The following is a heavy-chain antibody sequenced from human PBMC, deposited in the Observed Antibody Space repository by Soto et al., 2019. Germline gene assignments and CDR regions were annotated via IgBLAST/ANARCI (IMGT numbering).Heavy chain of an antibody. CDR1: GGSISSYY. CDR2: IYYSGST. Sequence: SETLSLTCTVSGGSISSYYWSWIRQPPGKGLEWIGYIYYSGSTNYNPSLKSRVTISVDTSKNQFSLKLSSVTAADTAVYYCARDRTMNWFDPWGQGTLVTVSS. J-gene: IGHJ5*02. V-gene: IGHV4-59*01. CDR3: ARDRTMNWFDP.